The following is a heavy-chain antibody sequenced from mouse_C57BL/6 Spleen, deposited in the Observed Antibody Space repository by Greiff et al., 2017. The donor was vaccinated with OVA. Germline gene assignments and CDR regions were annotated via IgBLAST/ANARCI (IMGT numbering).Heavy chain of an antibody. CDR1: GYTFTSYW. CDR3: ARWDYYGSSFAY. D-gene: IGHD1-1*01. J-gene: IGHJ3*01. V-gene: IGHV1-69*01. CDR2: IDPSDSYT. Sequence: QVQLQQPGAELVMPGASVKLSCKASGYTFTSYWMHWVKQRPGQGLEWIGEIDPSDSYTNYNQKFKGKSTLTVDKSSSTAYMQLSSLTSEDSAVYYCARWDYYGSSFAYWGQGTLVTVSA.